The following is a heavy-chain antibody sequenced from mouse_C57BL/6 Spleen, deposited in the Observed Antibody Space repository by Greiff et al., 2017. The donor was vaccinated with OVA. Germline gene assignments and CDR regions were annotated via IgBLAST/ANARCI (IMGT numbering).Heavy chain of an antibody. V-gene: IGHV5-12*01. J-gene: IGHJ3*01. CDR2: ISNGGGST. Sequence: EVKLVESGGGLVQPGGSLKLSCAASGFTFSDYYMYWVRQTPEKRLEWVAYISNGGGSTYYPDTVKGRFTISRDNAKNTLYLQMSRLKSEDTAMYYCARPDTTVVQSSWFAYWGQGTLVTVSA. CDR1: GFTFSDYY. D-gene: IGHD1-1*01. CDR3: ARPDTTVVQSSWFAY.